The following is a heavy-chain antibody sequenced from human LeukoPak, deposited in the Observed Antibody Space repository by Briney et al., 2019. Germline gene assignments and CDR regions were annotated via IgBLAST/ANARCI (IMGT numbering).Heavy chain of an antibody. D-gene: IGHD1-26*01. CDR2: IIPIFGTA. CDR3: ASGIVGAVDAFDI. J-gene: IGHJ3*02. Sequence: SVKVSCKASGSTFSSYAISWVRQAPGQGLKWMGGIIPIFGTANYAQKFQGRVTITADKSTSTAYMELSSLRSEDTAVYYCASGIVGAVDAFDIWGQGTMVTVSS. CDR1: GSTFSSYA. V-gene: IGHV1-69*06.